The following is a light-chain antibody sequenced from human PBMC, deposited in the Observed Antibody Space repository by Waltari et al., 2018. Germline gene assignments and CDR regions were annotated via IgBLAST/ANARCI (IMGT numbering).Light chain of an antibody. CDR1: SSDVGNYNL. CDR2: DDN. Sequence: QSALTQPASVSGSPGQSITISCTGTSSDVGNYNLVSWYQQYPGKAPKVMIYDDNRRPSGVSDRFSGSKSGNTASLTISGVQAEDEADYYCCSYAGSYTWVFCGGTKLTVL. J-gene: IGLJ3*02. V-gene: IGLV2-23*01. CDR3: CSYAGSYTWV.